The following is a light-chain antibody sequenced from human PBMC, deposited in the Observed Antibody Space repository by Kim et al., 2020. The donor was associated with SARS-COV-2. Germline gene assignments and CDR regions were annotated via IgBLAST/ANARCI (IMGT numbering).Light chain of an antibody. Sequence: PGEGATRSCRASQSVSSSYLAWCQQQPGQAPRLLIYGASSRTTAIPDRFSGSGSETNFTLTISRLEPEDFAVYYCQQYGSSQGWTFGQGTKVDIK. V-gene: IGKV3-20*01. CDR1: QSVSSSY. J-gene: IGKJ1*01. CDR2: GAS. CDR3: QQYGSSQGWT.